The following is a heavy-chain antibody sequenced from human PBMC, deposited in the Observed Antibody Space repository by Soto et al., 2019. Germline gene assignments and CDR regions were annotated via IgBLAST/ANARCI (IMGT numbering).Heavy chain of an antibody. J-gene: IGHJ5*02. CDR2: IYYSGST. CDR3: AREDYDSSGYRNWFDP. Sequence: PSETLSLTCTVSGGSISSYYWSWIRQPPGKGLEWIGYIYYSGSTNYNPSLKSRVTISVDTSKNQFSLKLSSVTAADTAVYYCAREDYDSSGYRNWFDPWGQGTLVTVSS. D-gene: IGHD3-22*01. CDR1: GGSISSYY. V-gene: IGHV4-59*01.